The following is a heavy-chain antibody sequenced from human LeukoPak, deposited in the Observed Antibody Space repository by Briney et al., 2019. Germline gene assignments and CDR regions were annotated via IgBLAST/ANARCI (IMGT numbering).Heavy chain of an antibody. Sequence: GGSLRLSCAASGFTFSSYGMHWVRQASGKGLEWVSAISGSGGSTYYADSVKGRFTISRDNSKNTLYLQMNSLRAEDTAVYYCAKDGYSYGNYYYYYYMDVWGKGTTVTISS. CDR1: GFTFSSYG. CDR2: ISGSGGST. J-gene: IGHJ6*03. V-gene: IGHV3-23*01. CDR3: AKDGYSYGNYYYYYYMDV. D-gene: IGHD5-18*01.